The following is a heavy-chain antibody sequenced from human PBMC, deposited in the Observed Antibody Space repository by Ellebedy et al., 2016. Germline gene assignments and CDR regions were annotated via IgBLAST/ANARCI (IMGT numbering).Heavy chain of an antibody. Sequence: GGSLRLSCAASGFTFSSYAMHWVRQAPGKGLEWVAVISYDGSNKYYADSVKGRFTISRDNSKNTLYLQMNGLRAEDTAVYYCAREYYYGSGSYRRSSWFDPWGQGTLVTVSS. CDR3: AREYYYGSGSYRRSSWFDP. D-gene: IGHD3-10*01. CDR1: GFTFSSYA. V-gene: IGHV3-30-3*01. CDR2: ISYDGSNK. J-gene: IGHJ5*02.